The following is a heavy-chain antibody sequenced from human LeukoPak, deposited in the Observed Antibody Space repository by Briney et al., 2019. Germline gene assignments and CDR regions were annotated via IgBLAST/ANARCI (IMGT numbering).Heavy chain of an antibody. CDR1: GCTFTSYY. CDR2: MNPNSGNT. J-gene: IGHJ4*02. Sequence: GASVKVSCKASGCTFTSYYMHWVRQATGQGLEWMGWMNPNSGNTGYAQKFQGRVTMTRNTSISTAYMELSSLRSEDTAVYYCARGSWRDGYNSEFDYWGQGTLVTVPS. CDR3: ARGSWRDGYNSEFDY. V-gene: IGHV1-8*02. D-gene: IGHD5-24*01.